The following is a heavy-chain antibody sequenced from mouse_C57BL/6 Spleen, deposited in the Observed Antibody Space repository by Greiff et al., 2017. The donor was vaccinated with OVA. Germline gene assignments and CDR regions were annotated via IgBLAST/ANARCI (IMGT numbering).Heavy chain of an antibody. CDR1: GYTFTDYY. CDR2: INPNNGGT. Sequence: EVQLQQSGPELVKPGASVKISCTASGYTFTDYYMNWVQQSHGKSLEWIGDINPNNGGTSYNQKFKGKATLTVDKSCSTAYMELRSLTTEDSAVYYGARIHYGSSEYYDAMDYWGQGTSVTVSS. J-gene: IGHJ4*01. V-gene: IGHV1-26*01. D-gene: IGHD1-1*01. CDR3: ARIHYGSSEYYDAMDY.